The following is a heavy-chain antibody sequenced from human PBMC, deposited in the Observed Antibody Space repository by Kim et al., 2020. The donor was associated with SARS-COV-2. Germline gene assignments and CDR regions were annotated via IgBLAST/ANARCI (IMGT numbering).Heavy chain of an antibody. J-gene: IGHJ6*02. CDR1: GFTVSSNY. V-gene: IGHV3-66*01. D-gene: IGHD3-22*01. CDR3: ARDKGYYDSSGYYYYYGMDV. Sequence: GGSLRLSCAASGFTVSSNYMSWVRQAPGKGLEWVSVIYSGGSTYYADSVKGRFTISRDNSKNTLYLQMNSLRAEDTAVYYCARDKGYYDSSGYYYYYGMDVWGQGTTVTVSS. CDR2: IYSGGST.